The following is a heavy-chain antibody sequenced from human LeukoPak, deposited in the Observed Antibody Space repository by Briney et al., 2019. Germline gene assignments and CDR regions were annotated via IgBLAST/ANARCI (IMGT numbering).Heavy chain of an antibody. D-gene: IGHD6-6*01. Sequence: SETLSLTCTVSGYSISSGYYWGWIRQPPGKGLEWIGSIYHSGSTYYNPSLKSRVTISVDTSKNQFSLKLSSVTAADTAVYYCARGQRGVIAAPGVLDYWGQGTLVTVSS. J-gene: IGHJ4*02. CDR1: GYSISSGYY. CDR3: ARGQRGVIAAPGVLDY. CDR2: IYHSGST. V-gene: IGHV4-38-2*02.